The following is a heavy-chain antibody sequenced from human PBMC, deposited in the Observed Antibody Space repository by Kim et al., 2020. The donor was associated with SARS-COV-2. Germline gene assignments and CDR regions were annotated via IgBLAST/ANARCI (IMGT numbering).Heavy chain of an antibody. CDR3: ARGFVSTVTTFDY. Sequence: SETLSLTCTVSGYSISSGYYWGWIRQPPGKGLEWIGSIYHSGSTYYNPSLKSRVTISVDTSKNQFSLKLSSVTAADTAVHYCARGFVSTVTTFDYWGQGT. CDR1: GYSISSGYY. D-gene: IGHD4-4*01. J-gene: IGHJ4*02. CDR2: IYHSGST. V-gene: IGHV4-38-2*02.